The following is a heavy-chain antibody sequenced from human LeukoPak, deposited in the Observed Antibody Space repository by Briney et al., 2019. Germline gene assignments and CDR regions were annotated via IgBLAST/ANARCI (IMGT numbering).Heavy chain of an antibody. Sequence: PGGSLRLSRAASGFTFSSYAMSWVRQAPGKGLEWVSAISGSGGSTYYADSVKGRFTISRDNSKNTLYLQMNSLRAEDTAVYYCAKGDRGYSYGLHHDYWGQGTLVTVSS. CDR1: GFTFSSYA. CDR3: AKGDRGYSYGLHHDY. J-gene: IGHJ4*02. D-gene: IGHD5-18*01. V-gene: IGHV3-23*01. CDR2: ISGSGGST.